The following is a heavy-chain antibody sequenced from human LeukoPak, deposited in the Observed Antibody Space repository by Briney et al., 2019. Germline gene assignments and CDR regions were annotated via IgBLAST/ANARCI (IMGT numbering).Heavy chain of an antibody. CDR3: ARLRTVYDSSGYYRYFDY. CDR1: GGSFSGYY. D-gene: IGHD3-22*01. CDR2: INHSGST. Sequence: SETLSLTCAVYGGSFSGYYWSWIRQPPGKGLEWIGEINHSGSTNYNPSLKSRVTISVDTSKNQFSLKLSSVTAADTAVYYCARLRTVYDSSGYYRYFDYWGQGTLVTVSS. J-gene: IGHJ4*02. V-gene: IGHV4-34*01.